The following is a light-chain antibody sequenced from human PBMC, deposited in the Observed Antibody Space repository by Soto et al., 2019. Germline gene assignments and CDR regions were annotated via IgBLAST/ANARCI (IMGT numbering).Light chain of an antibody. J-gene: IGKJ1*01. V-gene: IGKV3-15*01. CDR2: AAS. CDR1: QGISSL. Sequence: EILMTQSPATLSVSPGERATLSCRASQGISSLLAWYQQKPGQAPRILIYAASTRAAGIPARFSGSGSGTEFTLTISRLQPDDFETYYCQQYNSYSCTFGQGTKVDIK. CDR3: QQYNSYSCT.